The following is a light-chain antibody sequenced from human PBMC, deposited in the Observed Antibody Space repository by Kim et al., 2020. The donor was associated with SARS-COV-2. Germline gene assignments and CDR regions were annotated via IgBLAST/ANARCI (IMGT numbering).Light chain of an antibody. Sequence: ITITITGTSSDVGNYNLVSWYQQYPSKAPKLRIYEFSKRPSAVSNRFSGSKSGNTASLTISGLQAGDEADYYCGSYAGSSTFVVFGGGTQLTVL. V-gene: IGLV2-23*02. J-gene: IGLJ2*01. CDR1: SSDVGNYNL. CDR2: EFS. CDR3: GSYAGSSTFVV.